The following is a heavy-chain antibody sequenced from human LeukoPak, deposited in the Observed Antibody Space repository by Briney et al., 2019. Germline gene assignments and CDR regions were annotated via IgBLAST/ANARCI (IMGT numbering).Heavy chain of an antibody. CDR1: GGSFSGYY. J-gene: IGHJ3*02. CDR2: INHSGST. CDR3: ASYDSSGYYSETVDAFDI. V-gene: IGHV4-34*01. D-gene: IGHD3-22*01. Sequence: PSETLSLTCAVYGGSFSGYYWSWIRQPPGKGLEWIGEINHSGSTNYNPSLKSRVTISVDTSKNQFSLKLSSVTAADTAVCYCASYDSSGYYSETVDAFDIWGQGTMVTVSS.